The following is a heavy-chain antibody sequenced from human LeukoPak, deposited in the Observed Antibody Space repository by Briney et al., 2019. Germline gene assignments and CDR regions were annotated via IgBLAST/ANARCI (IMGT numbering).Heavy chain of an antibody. CDR3: AIGKYSYGNLGFDY. Sequence: KAGGSLRLSCAASGFTFSSYSMNWVRQAPGKGLEWVSSISSSSSYIYYADSVKGRFTISRDNAKNSLYLQMNSLRAEDTAVYYCAIGKYSYGNLGFDYWGQGTLVTVSS. D-gene: IGHD5-18*01. CDR2: ISSSSSYI. V-gene: IGHV3-21*01. J-gene: IGHJ4*02. CDR1: GFTFSSYS.